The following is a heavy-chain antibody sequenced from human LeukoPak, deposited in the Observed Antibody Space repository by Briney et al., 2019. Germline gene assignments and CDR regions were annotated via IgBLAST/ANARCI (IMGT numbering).Heavy chain of an antibody. CDR1: GGSISSGSYY. V-gene: IGHV4-61*02. J-gene: IGHJ4*02. D-gene: IGHD3-3*01. CDR2: IYSSGST. Sequence: PSQTLSLTCSVSGGSISSGSYYWSWIRQPAGKGLEWIGRIYSSGSTNYNPSLKTRVTMSVDTSKNQFSLKLSSVTAADTAVYYCARGTYYDFSSEVPAFDHWGQGTLVIVSS. CDR3: ARGTYYDFSSEVPAFDH.